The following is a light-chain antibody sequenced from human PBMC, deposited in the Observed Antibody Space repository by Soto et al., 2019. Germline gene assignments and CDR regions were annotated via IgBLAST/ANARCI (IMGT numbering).Light chain of an antibody. CDR1: QDISTY. CDR2: DTF. Sequence: SRGGRSTLSCMASQDISTYLDWYQQKPGQPPRLIIYDTFNRVSGVPDTFSGSGSGTVFTLTIDYVAPGDSATYYCQRPSTLPLTFAGGTIVDI. CDR3: QRPSTLPLT. V-gene: IGKV3-11*01. J-gene: IGKJ4*01.